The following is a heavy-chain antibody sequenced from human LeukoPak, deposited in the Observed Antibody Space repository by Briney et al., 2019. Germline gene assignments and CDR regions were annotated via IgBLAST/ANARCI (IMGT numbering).Heavy chain of an antibody. CDR1: GGSFSGYY. J-gene: IGHJ4*02. CDR3: ARGAVAHYDY. CDR2: INHSGST. Sequence: SETLSLTCAVYGGSFSGYYWSWIRQPPGKGLEWIGEINHSGSTNYNPSLKSRVTISVDTSKNQFSLQLSSVTPEDTAVYYCARGAVAHYDYWGQGTLVTVSS. D-gene: IGHD6-19*01. V-gene: IGHV4-34*01.